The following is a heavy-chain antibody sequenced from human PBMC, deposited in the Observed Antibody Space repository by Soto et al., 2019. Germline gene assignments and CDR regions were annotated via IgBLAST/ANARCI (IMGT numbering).Heavy chain of an antibody. CDR2: IKQDGSEK. Sequence: EVQLVESGGGLVQPGGSLRLSCAASGFTFSSYWMSWVRQAPVKGLEWVGNIKQDGSEKNYVDFMEGRFTISRDNAENSLYLQMNSLGAGDTAVYYCARIASAGRGWDVWGQGTTVVVSS. J-gene: IGHJ6*02. CDR1: GFTFSSYW. CDR3: ARIASAGRGWDV. V-gene: IGHV3-7*01. D-gene: IGHD6-13*01.